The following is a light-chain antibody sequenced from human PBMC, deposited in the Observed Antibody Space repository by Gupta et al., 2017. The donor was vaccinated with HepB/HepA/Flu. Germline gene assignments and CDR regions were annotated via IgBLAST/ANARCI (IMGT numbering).Light chain of an antibody. CDR1: QSVSSN. J-gene: IGKJ4*01. V-gene: IGKV3-15*01. Sequence: EIVMTQSPATLSASPGERATLSCRASQSVSSNLAWYQQKPGQAPRLLIYGASTRATGIPARFSGSGSGTEFTLTISSRQSEDFAVYYCQQYNNWPGLTFGGGTKVEIK. CDR3: QQYNNWPGLT. CDR2: GAS.